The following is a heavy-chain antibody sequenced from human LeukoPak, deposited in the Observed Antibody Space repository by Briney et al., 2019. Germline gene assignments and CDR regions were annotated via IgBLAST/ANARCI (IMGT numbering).Heavy chain of an antibody. V-gene: IGHV4-39*07. CDR3: ARTPCASCSSDNWFDP. D-gene: IGHD2-2*01. J-gene: IGHJ5*02. Sequence: SETLSLTCTVSGGSMSSSSHYWGWIRQPPGKGLEWIGSVYYTGGTTYSNPSLKSRITMSVDTSRNQFSLRLSSVTAADTAVYHCARTPCASCSSDNWFDPWGQGTLVTVSS. CDR2: VYYTGGTT. CDR1: GGSMSSSSHY.